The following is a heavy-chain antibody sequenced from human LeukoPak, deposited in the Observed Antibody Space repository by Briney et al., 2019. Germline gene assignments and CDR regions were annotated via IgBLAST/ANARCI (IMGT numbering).Heavy chain of an antibody. J-gene: IGHJ4*02. CDR1: GYTFTIYR. CDR3: ARSDSYSFDY. CDR2: IYPGDSHT. Sequence: GESLKISCKTSGYTFTIYRIGWVRQMPGKGLEWVGVIYPGDSHTRYSPSFQGQVTISADKSISTSYLQWSSLKASDTAIFYCARSDSYSFDYWGQGTLVTVSS. D-gene: IGHD3-3*01. V-gene: IGHV5-51*01.